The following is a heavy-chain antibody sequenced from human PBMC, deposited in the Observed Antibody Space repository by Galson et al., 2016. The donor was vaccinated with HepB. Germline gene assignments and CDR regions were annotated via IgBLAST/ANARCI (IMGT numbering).Heavy chain of an antibody. CDR1: GFKFNVYG. J-gene: IGHJ6*02. V-gene: IGHV3-33*01. D-gene: IGHD3-3*01. Sequence: SLRLSCAASGFKFNVYGMHWVRQAPGKGLQWVAIIWNDGSERHYADSVKGRFTISRDNSKNTLYLQMNSLRAEDTAIYYCARDSLEWLLGRFYFAMDVWGQGTTVTVSS. CDR2: IWNDGSER. CDR3: ARDSLEWLLGRFYFAMDV.